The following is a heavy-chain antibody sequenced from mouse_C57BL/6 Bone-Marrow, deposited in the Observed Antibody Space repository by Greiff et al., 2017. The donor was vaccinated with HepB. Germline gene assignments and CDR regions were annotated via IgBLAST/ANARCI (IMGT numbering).Heavy chain of an antibody. CDR2: ISSGSSTI. CDR1: GFTFSDYG. J-gene: IGHJ1*03. Sequence: EVQLQESGGGLVKPGGSLKLSCAASGFTFSDYGMHWVRQAPEKGLEWVAYISSGSSTIYYADTVKGRVTISRDNAKNTLFLQMTSLRSEDTAMYYCARTTVVTYWYFDVWGTGTTVTVSA. D-gene: IGHD1-1*01. CDR3: ARTTVVTYWYFDV. V-gene: IGHV5-17*01.